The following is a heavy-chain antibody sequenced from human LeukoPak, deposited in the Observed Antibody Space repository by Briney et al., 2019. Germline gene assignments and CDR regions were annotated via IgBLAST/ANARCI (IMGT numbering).Heavy chain of an antibody. J-gene: IGHJ4*02. CDR2: IYHSGST. V-gene: IGHV4-4*02. CDR3: ASAPRGDDYVWGSYRSWYFDY. D-gene: IGHD3-16*02. Sequence: PSETLSLTCAVSGGSISSNNWWNWVRQPPGKGLEWIGEIYHSGSTNYNPSLKSRVTISVDKSKNQFSLKLSSVTAADTAVYYCASAPRGDDYVWGSYRSWYFDYWGQGTLVTVSS. CDR1: GGSISSNNW.